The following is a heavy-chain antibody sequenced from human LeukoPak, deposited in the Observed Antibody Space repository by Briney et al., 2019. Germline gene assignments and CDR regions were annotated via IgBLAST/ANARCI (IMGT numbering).Heavy chain of an antibody. J-gene: IGHJ2*01. V-gene: IGHV3-23*01. CDR2: VVGSGAST. CDR1: GFTLSSYA. Sequence: PGGSLRPSCAASGFTLSSYAMSWVRQAPGKGLEWVSAVVGSGASTYYADSVKGRFTISRDNSENTLHLQMNSLRAEDTAIYHCAKVRVVGDYNWFFDLWGRGTLVTVSS. CDR3: AKVRVVGDYNWFFDL. D-gene: IGHD4-17*01.